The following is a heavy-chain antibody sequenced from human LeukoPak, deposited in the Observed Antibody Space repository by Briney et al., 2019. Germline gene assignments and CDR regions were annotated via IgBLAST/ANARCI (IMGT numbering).Heavy chain of an antibody. CDR1: GGSFSGYY. Sequence: PSETLSLTCAVYGGSFSGYYWSWIRQPPRKGLEWIGEINHSGSTNYNPSLKSRVTISVDTSKNQFSLKLSSVTAADTAVYYCARATYYYESSGYYLDYWGQGTLVTVSS. CDR3: ARATYYYESSGYYLDY. V-gene: IGHV4-34*01. D-gene: IGHD3-22*01. CDR2: INHSGST. J-gene: IGHJ4*02.